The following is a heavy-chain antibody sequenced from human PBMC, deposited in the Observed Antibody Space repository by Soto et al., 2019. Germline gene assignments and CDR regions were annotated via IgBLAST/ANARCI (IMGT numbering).Heavy chain of an antibody. Sequence: PVGSLRLSCAASGSSFPKYPMHWVRQAPGKGLEWVAVISYDGSNKYYADSVKGRFTISRDNSKNTLYLQMNSLRAEDTAVYYCAKDEPASGSYDYWGQGTLVTVSS. D-gene: IGHD1-26*01. CDR2: ISYDGSNK. J-gene: IGHJ4*02. CDR3: AKDEPASGSYDY. V-gene: IGHV3-30*18. CDR1: GSSFPKYP.